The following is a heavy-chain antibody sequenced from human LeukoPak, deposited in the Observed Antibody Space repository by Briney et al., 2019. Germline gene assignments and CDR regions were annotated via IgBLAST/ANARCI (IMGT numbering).Heavy chain of an antibody. CDR3: ARDKRAYCGGDCYSNPYY. CDR2: ISYDGSNK. V-gene: IGHV3-30*04. Sequence: GGSLRLSCAASGFTFSSYAMSWVRQAPGKGLDWVAVISYDGSNKYYADSVKGRFTISRDNSKNTLYLQMNSLRAEDTAVYYCARDKRAYCGGDCYSNPYYWGQGTLVTVSS. CDR1: GFTFSSYA. D-gene: IGHD2-21*01. J-gene: IGHJ4*02.